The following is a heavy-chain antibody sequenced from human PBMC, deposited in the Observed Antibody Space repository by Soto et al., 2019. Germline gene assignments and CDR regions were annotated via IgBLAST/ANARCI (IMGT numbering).Heavy chain of an antibody. V-gene: IGHV3-13*01. D-gene: IGHD3-3*01. Sequence: AGGSLRPSCAASGFTFSGYDMHWVRQATGKGLEWVSAIGTAGDTYYPGSVKGRFTISRENAKNSLYLQVNSLRAEDTAVYYCARGYDFWSGYLASGMDVWGQGTTVTVSS. J-gene: IGHJ6*02. CDR3: ARGYDFWSGYLASGMDV. CDR1: GFTFSGYD. CDR2: IGTAGDT.